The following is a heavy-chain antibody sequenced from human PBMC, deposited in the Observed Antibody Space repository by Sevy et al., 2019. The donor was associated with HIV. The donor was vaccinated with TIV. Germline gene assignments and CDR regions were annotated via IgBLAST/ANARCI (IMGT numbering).Heavy chain of an antibody. D-gene: IGHD2-15*01. V-gene: IGHV3-15*01. J-gene: IGHJ4*02. CDR2: IKSKTDGGTT. CDR3: TLEGLYCSGGSCYSEGFDS. Sequence: GGSLRLSCAAFGFTLSDAWMSWVRQAPGKGLQWVGRIKSKTDGGTTDNAAPVKGRLTISRDDSKNTLYLQMNSLKTEDTALYYCTLEGLYCSGGSCYSEGFDSWGQGTLVTVSS. CDR1: GFTLSDAW.